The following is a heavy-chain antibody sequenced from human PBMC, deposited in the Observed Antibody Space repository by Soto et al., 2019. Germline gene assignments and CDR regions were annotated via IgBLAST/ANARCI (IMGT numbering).Heavy chain of an antibody. V-gene: IGHV4-4*07. J-gene: IGHJ5*02. D-gene: IGHD3-16*01. Sequence: SETLSLTCTVSDASSSGFSRRWVRNSAGKGLEWIGRIYATGTTDYNPSLKSRVMMSVDTSKKQFSLKLRSVTAADTTVYYCVRDRTKTLREWLDP. CDR1: DASSSGFS. CDR2: IYATGTT. CDR3: VRDRTKTLREWLDP.